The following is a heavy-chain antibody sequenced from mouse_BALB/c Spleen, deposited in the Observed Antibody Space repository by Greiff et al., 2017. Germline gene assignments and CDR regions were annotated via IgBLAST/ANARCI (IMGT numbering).Heavy chain of an antibody. J-gene: IGHJ3*01. V-gene: IGHV1-54*01. D-gene: IGHD1-1*01. CDR3: ARDYGRSYWFAY. CDR2: INPGSGGT. CDR1: GYAFTNYL. Sequence: VQLQQSGAELVRPGTSVKVSCKASGYAFTNYLIEWVKQRPGQGLEWIGVINPGSGGTNYNEKFKGKATLTADKSSSTAYMQLSSLTSDDSAVYFCARDYGRSYWFAYWGQGTLVTVSA.